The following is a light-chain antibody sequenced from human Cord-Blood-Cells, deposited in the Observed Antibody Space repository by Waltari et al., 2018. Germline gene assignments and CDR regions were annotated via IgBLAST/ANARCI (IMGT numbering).Light chain of an antibody. CDR2: DVS. CDR1: SSDVGGYNY. CDR3: SSYTSSSTWV. V-gene: IGLV2-14*01. J-gene: IGLJ3*02. Sequence: SALTQPASVTGSPGQSMTIPCTGTSSDVGGYNYVSWYQQHPGRAPTRMIYDVSNRPSGVSNRFSGAKSGNTASLTISGLHAEDEADYDCSSYTSSSTWVFGGGTKLTVL.